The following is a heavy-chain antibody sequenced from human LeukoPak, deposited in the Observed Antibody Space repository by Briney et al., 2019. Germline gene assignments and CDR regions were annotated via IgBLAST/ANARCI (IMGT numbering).Heavy chain of an antibody. J-gene: IGHJ4*02. CDR1: GFTFSSYS. Sequence: GGSLRLSCAASGFTFSSYSMNWVRQAPGKGLEWVSHISSSSSTIYYADSVNGRFTISRDNAKNSLYLQMNALRAEDTAVYYCARCCRKEQLDASGSFDYWGQGTLVTVSS. CDR3: ARCCRKEQLDASGSFDY. CDR2: ISSSSSTI. D-gene: IGHD1-1*01. V-gene: IGHV3-48*01.